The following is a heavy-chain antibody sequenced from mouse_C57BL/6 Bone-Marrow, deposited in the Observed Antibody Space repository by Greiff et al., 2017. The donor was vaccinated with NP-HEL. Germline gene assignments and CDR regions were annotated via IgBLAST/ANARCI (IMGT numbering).Heavy chain of an antibody. CDR3: ARWSYYSNHWYFDV. CDR2: INPNNGGT. J-gene: IGHJ1*03. CDR1: GYTFTDYN. D-gene: IGHD2-5*01. V-gene: IGHV1-18*01. Sequence: VQLQQSGPELVKPGASVTIPCKASGYTFTDYNMDWVKQSHGKSLEWIGDINPNNGGTIYNQKFKGKATLTVDKSSSTAYMELRSLTSEDTAVYYCARWSYYSNHWYFDVWGTGTTVTVSS.